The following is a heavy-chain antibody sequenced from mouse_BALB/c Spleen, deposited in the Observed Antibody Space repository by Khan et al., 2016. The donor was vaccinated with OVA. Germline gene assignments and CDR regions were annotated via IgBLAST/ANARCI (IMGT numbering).Heavy chain of an antibody. Sequence: EVQLQESGPELVKPGASVKMFCKASGYTFTNYVLHWVKQKPGQGLEWIGYINPYNGGTKYNEKFKGKATLASDKSSITANMELSSLTSEDSAVYYCARGNWQSYYFDNWGQGTTLTLPS. CDR2: INPYNGGT. J-gene: IGHJ2*01. D-gene: IGHD4-1*01. CDR3: ARGNWQSYYFDN. CDR1: GYTFTNYV. V-gene: IGHV1S136*01.